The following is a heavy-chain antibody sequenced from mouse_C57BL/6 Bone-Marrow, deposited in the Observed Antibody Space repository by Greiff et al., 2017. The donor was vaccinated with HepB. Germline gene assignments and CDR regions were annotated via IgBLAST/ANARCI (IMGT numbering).Heavy chain of an antibody. D-gene: IGHD2-5*01. CDR3: ARHGSYYSNYGWYFDV. V-gene: IGHV5-2*01. CDR1: EYEFPSHD. Sequence: EVMLVESGGGLVQPGESLKLSCESNEYEFPSHDMSWVRKTPEKRLELVAAINSDGGSTYYPDTMERRFIISRDNTKKTLYLQMSSLRSEDTALYYCARHGSYYSNYGWYFDVWGTGTTVTVSS. CDR2: INSDGGST. J-gene: IGHJ1*03.